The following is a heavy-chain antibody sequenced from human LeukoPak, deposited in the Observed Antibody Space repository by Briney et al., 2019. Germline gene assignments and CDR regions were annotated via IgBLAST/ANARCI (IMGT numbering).Heavy chain of an antibody. D-gene: IGHD3-3*01. J-gene: IGHJ4*02. V-gene: IGHV3-48*01. CDR3: ARDEGFLEWLSTPFDY. CDR1: GFTFTGYN. CDR2: ISSSSSTI. Sequence: PGGSLRLSCAASGFTFTGYNMNWVRQAPGKGLEWVSYISSSSSTIYYADSVKGRFTISRDNAKNSLYLQMNSLRAEDTAVYYCARDEGFLEWLSTPFDYWGQGTLVTVSS.